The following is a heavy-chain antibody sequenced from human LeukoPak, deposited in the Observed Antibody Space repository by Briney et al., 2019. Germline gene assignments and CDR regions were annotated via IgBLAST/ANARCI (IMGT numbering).Heavy chain of an antibody. CDR2: IYYSGST. D-gene: IGHD5-24*01. CDR1: GGSISSYY. Sequence: SETLSLTCTVSGGSISSYYWSWIRQPPGKGLEWIGYIYYSGSTNYNPSLKSRVTISVDTSKNQFSLKLSSVTAADTAVYYCARTGWLQFAFDMWGQGTMVTVSS. CDR3: ARTGWLQFAFDM. J-gene: IGHJ3*02. V-gene: IGHV4-59*01.